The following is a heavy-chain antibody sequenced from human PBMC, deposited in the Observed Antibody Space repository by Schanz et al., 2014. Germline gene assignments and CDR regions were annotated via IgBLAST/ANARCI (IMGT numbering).Heavy chain of an antibody. D-gene: IGHD4-17*01. CDR1: GGSISTYY. Sequence: QVQLQESGPGLVKPSETLSLTCTVSGGSISTYYWSWIRQPPGKGLEWIGYIYYTGHTYYNPSLKMRVAISVATPKNLSSRKMSSGTAADTAVYYCARRLRGFDYWGQGTLVTVSS. CDR2: IYYTGHT. V-gene: IGHV4-59*08. CDR3: ARRLRGFDY. J-gene: IGHJ4*02.